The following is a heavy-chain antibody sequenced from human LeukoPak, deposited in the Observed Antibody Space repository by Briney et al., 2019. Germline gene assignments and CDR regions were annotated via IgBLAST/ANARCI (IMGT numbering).Heavy chain of an antibody. CDR2: MNPNSGNT. J-gene: IGHJ6*02. Sequence: ASVKVSCKASGYTFTSYYMHWVRQATGQGLEWMGWMNPNSGNTGYAQKFQGRVTMTRNTSISTAYMELSSLRSEDTAVYYCASQGYDFWSGYYWDYYYGMDVWGQGTTVTVSS. CDR1: GYTFTSYY. V-gene: IGHV1-8*02. D-gene: IGHD3-3*01. CDR3: ASQGYDFWSGYYWDYYYGMDV.